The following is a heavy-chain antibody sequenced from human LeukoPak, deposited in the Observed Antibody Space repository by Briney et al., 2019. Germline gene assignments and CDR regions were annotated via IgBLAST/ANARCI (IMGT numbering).Heavy chain of an antibody. CDR2: ISSSSSYI. D-gene: IGHD6-19*01. CDR1: GFNFGSNS. V-gene: IGHV3-21*01. Sequence: AGSLRLSCAASGFNFGSNSMTWDRQAPGKGLEWVSSISSSSSYIYYEDSVKGRFTISRDNAKNSLYLQINSLRAEDTAVYYCAREEGSAAVAGTRLGYWGQGTLVTVSS. CDR3: AREEGSAAVAGTRLGY. J-gene: IGHJ4*02.